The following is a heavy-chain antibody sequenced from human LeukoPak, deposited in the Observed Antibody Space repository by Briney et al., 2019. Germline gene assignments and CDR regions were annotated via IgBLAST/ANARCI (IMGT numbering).Heavy chain of an antibody. CDR2: IYSGGST. V-gene: IGHV3-53*01. CDR3: ARGLGYCTSTTCLLPFDY. Sequence: GGSLRLSCAASGFTVSTYYMTWVRQAPGKGLECVSVIYSGGSTYHADSVKGRFTVSRDNSKNTLYLQMNSLRAEDTAMYYCARGLGYCTSTTCLLPFDYWGQGTLVTVSS. D-gene: IGHD2-2*01. J-gene: IGHJ4*02. CDR1: GFTVSTYY.